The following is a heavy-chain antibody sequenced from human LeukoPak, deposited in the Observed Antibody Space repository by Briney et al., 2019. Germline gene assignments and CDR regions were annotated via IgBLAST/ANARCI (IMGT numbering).Heavy chain of an antibody. CDR3: AREVRYCSSTSCLHDAFDI. V-gene: IGHV1-69*13. CDR1: GGTFSSYA. D-gene: IGHD2-2*01. J-gene: IGHJ3*02. CDR2: IIPIFGTA. Sequence: SVKVSCKASGGTFSSYAISWVRQAPGQGLEWMGGIIPIFGTANYAQKFQGRVTITADESTSTAYMELSSLRSEDTAVYYCAREVRYCSSTSCLHDAFDIWGQGTMVTVSS.